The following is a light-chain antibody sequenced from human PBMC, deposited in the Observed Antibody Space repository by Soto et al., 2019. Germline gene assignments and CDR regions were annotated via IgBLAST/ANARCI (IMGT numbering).Light chain of an antibody. Sequence: DIQMTQSPSSLSASVGDRVTITCRASQTVSTNLNWYQRKPGKAPSLLIYGSYNLQTGVPSRFSGSGSETDFTLTISSLQPEDFGTYYCQQDNMTPFTFGPGTKGIS. CDR3: QQDNMTPFT. J-gene: IGKJ3*01. CDR2: GSY. V-gene: IGKV1-39*01. CDR1: QTVSTN.